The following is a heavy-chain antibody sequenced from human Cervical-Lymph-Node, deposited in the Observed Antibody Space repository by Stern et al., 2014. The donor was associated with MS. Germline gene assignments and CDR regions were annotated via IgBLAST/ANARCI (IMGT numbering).Heavy chain of an antibody. CDR3: SRASTAGNNFCDGLGV. V-gene: IGHV1-2*04. J-gene: IGHJ6*02. CDR1: GYTFTDYY. D-gene: IGHD1/OR15-1a*01. Sequence: QMQLVQSGAEVKNPGASVKVSCKASGYTFTDYYMQWIRQAPGQGLEWMGWINPNHGGTKSAQKFQGWVTMTRDTSTRTAYMELSRLRSDDPAIYFFSRASTAGNNFCDGLGVWGQGTTVTV. CDR2: INPNHGGT.